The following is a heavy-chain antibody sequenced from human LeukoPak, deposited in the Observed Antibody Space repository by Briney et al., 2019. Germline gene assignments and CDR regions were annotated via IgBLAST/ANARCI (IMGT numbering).Heavy chain of an antibody. V-gene: IGHV4-30-4*08. CDR2: IYYSGST. CDR1: GGSISSGDYY. J-gene: IGHJ5*02. D-gene: IGHD2-2*02. Sequence: SETLSLTCTVSGGSISSGDYYWSWIRQPPGKGLEWIGYIYYSGSTYYNPSLKSRVTISVDTSKNQFSLKLSSVTAADTAVYYCARSQLLYEDWFDPGGQGTLVTVSS. CDR3: ARSQLLYEDWFDP.